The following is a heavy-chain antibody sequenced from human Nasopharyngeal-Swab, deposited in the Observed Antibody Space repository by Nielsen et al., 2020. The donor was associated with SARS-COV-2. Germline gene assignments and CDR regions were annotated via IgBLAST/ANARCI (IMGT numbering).Heavy chain of an antibody. J-gene: IGHJ4*02. CDR1: GFTFSDYY. D-gene: IGHD2-15*01. CDR3: ARYSTYCSGGTCYNPLHY. Sequence: GESLKISCAASGFTFSDYYMTWIRQAPGKGLDWVSYISSGSSYTNYADSVRGRLTISRDNAKNSLYLQMNSLRAEDTAIYYCARYSTYCSGGTCYNPLHYWGQGTLVTVSS. V-gene: IGHV3-11*06. CDR2: ISSGSSYT.